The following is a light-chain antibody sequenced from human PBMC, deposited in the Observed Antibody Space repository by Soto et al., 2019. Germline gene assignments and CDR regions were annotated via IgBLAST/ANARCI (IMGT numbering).Light chain of an antibody. V-gene: IGKV3-20*01. J-gene: IGKJ1*01. CDR3: QQYGSSGT. CDR1: QRVSSH. Sequence: TQSPVTLSVSPWDTATLSCRASQRVSSHLAWYQQKPGQAPRLLIYAASTRATGIPDRFSGSGSGTDFTLTISRLEPEDFAVYYCQQYGSSGTFGQGTKVDIK. CDR2: AAS.